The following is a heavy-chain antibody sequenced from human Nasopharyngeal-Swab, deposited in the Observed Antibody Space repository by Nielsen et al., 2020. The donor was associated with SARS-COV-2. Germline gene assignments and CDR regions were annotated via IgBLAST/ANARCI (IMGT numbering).Heavy chain of an antibody. J-gene: IGHJ6*03. CDR2: IYHSGST. Sequence: VRQMPGKGLAWIGEIYHSGSTNYNPSLKSRVTISVDNSKNQFSLSPSSVTAADTAVYYCASLLTYYDFWSGYLNYYYMDVWGKGTTVTVSS. D-gene: IGHD3-3*01. V-gene: IGHV4-4*02. CDR3: ASLLTYYDFWSGYLNYYYMDV.